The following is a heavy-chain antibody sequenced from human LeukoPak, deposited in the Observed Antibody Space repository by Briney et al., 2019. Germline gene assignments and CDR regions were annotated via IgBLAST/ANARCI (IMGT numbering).Heavy chain of an antibody. D-gene: IGHD4-17*01. Sequence: ASVKVSCKASGYTFTSYHMHWVRQAPGQGLEWMGIINPSGGTTNYAQKLQGRVTMTTDTSTSTAYMELRSLRSDDTAVYYCARVFAREDYGDYVANWFDPWGQGTLVTVSS. CDR2: INPSGGTT. CDR1: GYTFTSYH. J-gene: IGHJ5*02. V-gene: IGHV1-46*01. CDR3: ARVFAREDYGDYVANWFDP.